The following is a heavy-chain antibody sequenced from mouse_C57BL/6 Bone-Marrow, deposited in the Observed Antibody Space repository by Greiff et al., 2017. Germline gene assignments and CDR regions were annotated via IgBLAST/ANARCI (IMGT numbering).Heavy chain of an antibody. CDR3: ASPIYYGNFAWFAD. D-gene: IGHD2-1*01. CDR1: GYTFTSYG. J-gene: IGHJ3*01. V-gene: IGHV1-81*01. CDR2: IYPRSGNT. Sequence: VQLVESGAELARPGASVKLSCKASGYTFTSYGISWVKQRTGQGLEWIGEIYPRSGNTYYNEKFKGKATLTADKSSSTAYMELRSLTSEDSAVYFCASPIYYGNFAWFADWGQGTLVTVSA.